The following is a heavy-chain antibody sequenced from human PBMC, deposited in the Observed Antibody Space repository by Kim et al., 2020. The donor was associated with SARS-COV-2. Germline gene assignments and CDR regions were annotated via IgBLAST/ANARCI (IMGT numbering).Heavy chain of an antibody. D-gene: IGHD6-13*01. J-gene: IGHJ4*02. V-gene: IGHV1-18*01. CDR2: ISAYNGNT. Sequence: ASVKVSCKASGYTFISHGISWVRQAPGQGLEWMGWISAYNGNTNYAQKLQGRVTMTTNTSTSTAYMELRSLRSDDTAVYYCASSSSGYNFDYWGQGTLVTVSS. CDR3: ASSSSGYNFDY. CDR1: GYTFISHG.